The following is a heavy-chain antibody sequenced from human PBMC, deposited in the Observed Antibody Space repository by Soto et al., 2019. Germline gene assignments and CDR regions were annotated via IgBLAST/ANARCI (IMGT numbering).Heavy chain of an antibody. J-gene: IGHJ3*02. Sequence: SLRLSCAVSGSTFTDFTMTWVRQAPGKGLEWVSAISGDGLSTYYAGSVKGRFTISRDNSKTTLYLQMNSLRAEDTAVYYCARRPDAFDIWGRGTMVTVSS. V-gene: IGHV3-23*01. CDR1: GSTFTDFT. CDR2: ISGDGLST. CDR3: ARRPDAFDI.